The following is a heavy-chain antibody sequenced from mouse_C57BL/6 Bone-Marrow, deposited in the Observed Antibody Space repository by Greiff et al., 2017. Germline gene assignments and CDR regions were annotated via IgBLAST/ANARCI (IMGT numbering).Heavy chain of an antibody. J-gene: IGHJ3*01. CDR1: GFTFSDYY. D-gene: IGHD2-4*01. V-gene: IGHV5-12*01. CDR3: ASPPDDYDGGFAY. Sequence: EVNVVESGGGLVQPGGSLKLSCAASGFTFSDYYMYWVRQTPEKRLEWVGYISNGGGSTYYPETVKGRFTISGDTATNTLYLQMSSLKAEDTAMYSCASPPDDYDGGFAYWGQGTLVTVSA. CDR2: ISNGGGST.